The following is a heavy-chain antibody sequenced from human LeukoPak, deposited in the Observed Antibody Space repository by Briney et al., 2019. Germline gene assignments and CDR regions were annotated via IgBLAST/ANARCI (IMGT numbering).Heavy chain of an antibody. CDR1: GGSISSSSYY. D-gene: IGHD3-3*01. Sequence: PSETLSLTCTVSGGSISSSSYYWGWIRQPPGKGLEWIGSIYYSGSTYYNPSLKSRVTISVDTFKNQFSLKLSSVTAADTAVYYCARHQKVVTIFGVVTRSGWFDPWGQGTLVTVSS. CDR3: ARHQKVVTIFGVVTRSGWFDP. V-gene: IGHV4-39*01. J-gene: IGHJ5*02. CDR2: IYYSGST.